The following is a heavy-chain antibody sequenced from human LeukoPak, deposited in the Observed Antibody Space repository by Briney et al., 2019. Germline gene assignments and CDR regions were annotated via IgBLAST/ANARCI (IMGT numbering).Heavy chain of an antibody. J-gene: IGHJ4*02. V-gene: IGHV3-23*01. D-gene: IGHD3-9*01. CDR1: GFTFSSYA. CDR2: ISGSGGNT. CDR3: ASDSDILTGSPFDY. Sequence: GGSLRLSCAASGFTFSSYAMSWVRQAPGKGLEWVSTISGSGGNTYYADSVKGRFTISRDNSKNSLYLQMNSLRAEDTAVYYCASDSDILTGSPFDYWGQGTLVTVSS.